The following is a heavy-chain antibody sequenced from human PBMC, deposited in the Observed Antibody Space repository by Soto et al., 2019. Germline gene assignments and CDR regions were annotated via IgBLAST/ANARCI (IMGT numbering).Heavy chain of an antibody. Sequence: ASVKVSCKASGYTFTSYYMHWVRQAPGQGLEWMGIINPSGGSTSYAQKFQGRVTMARDTSTSTVYMELSSLRSEDTAVYYCARGPDVLRFLEWLPFDYWGQGTLVTVSS. J-gene: IGHJ4*02. CDR2: INPSGGST. CDR3: ARGPDVLRFLEWLPFDY. D-gene: IGHD3-3*01. CDR1: GYTFTSYY. V-gene: IGHV1-46*01.